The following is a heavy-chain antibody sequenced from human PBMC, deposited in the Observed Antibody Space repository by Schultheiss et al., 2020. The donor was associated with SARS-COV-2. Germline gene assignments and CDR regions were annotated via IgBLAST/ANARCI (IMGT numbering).Heavy chain of an antibody. CDR2: INHSGST. D-gene: IGHD3-3*01. J-gene: IGHJ6*02. CDR1: GGPISSYY. V-gene: IGHV4-59*01. CDR3: ARDTNAYYDFWSGKYSGMDV. Sequence: SETLSLTCTVSGGPISSYYWSWIRQPPGKGLEWIGEINHSGSTNYNPSLKSRVTILLDTSKNQISLKLRSVTAADTAVYYCARDTNAYYDFWSGKYSGMDVWGRGTTVTVSS.